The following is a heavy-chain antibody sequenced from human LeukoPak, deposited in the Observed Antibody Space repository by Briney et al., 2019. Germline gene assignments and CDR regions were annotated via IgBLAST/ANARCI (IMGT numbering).Heavy chain of an antibody. Sequence: SVNVSCKASGYSFSDYYIHWVRQAPGQGLEWMGGIIPIFGTANYAQKFQGRVTITADESTSTAYMELSSLRSEDTAVYYCARDRSGSYSPPDYWGQGTLVTVSS. V-gene: IGHV1-69*13. CDR1: GYSFSDYY. J-gene: IGHJ4*02. D-gene: IGHD1-26*01. CDR3: ARDRSGSYSPPDY. CDR2: IIPIFGTA.